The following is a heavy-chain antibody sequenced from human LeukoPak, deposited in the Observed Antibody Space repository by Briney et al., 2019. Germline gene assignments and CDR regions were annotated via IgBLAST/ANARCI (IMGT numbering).Heavy chain of an antibody. Sequence: PSETLSLTCAVYGGSFSDYYWSWIRQPPGKGLEWIGEINHSGSTNYNPSLKGRVTISVDTSKNQFSLKLSSVTAADTAVYYCARGPGTYYNDFDYWGQGTLVTVSS. CDR2: INHSGST. J-gene: IGHJ4*02. CDR1: GGSFSDYY. V-gene: IGHV4-34*01. D-gene: IGHD3-10*01. CDR3: ARGPGTYYNDFDY.